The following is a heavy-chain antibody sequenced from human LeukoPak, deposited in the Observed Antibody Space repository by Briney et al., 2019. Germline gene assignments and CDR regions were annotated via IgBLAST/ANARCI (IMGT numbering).Heavy chain of an antibody. CDR1: GYTFTSYY. Sequence: ASVKVSCKASGYTFTSYYMHWVRQAPGQGLEWMGIINPSGGSTSYAQKFQGRVTMTRDTSTSTVYMELSSLRSEDTAVYYCARDGSSRGAHYYDSSGYYNWFDPWGQGILVTVSS. V-gene: IGHV1-46*01. CDR3: ARDGSSRGAHYYDSSGYYNWFDP. D-gene: IGHD3-22*01. J-gene: IGHJ5*02. CDR2: INPSGGST.